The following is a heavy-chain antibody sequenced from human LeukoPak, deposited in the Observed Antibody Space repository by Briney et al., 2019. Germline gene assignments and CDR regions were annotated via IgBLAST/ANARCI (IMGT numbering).Heavy chain of an antibody. CDR3: ARVFWYSSGWYYFDY. D-gene: IGHD6-19*01. CDR1: GGTFSSYA. CDR2: IIPIFGTA. J-gene: IGHJ4*02. Sequence: ASVKVSCKASGGTFSSYAISWVRQAPGQGLEWMGGIIPIFGTANYAQKFQGRVTITADKSTSTAYMELSSLRSEDTAVYYCARVFWYSSGWYYFDYWGQGTLVTVSS. V-gene: IGHV1-69*06.